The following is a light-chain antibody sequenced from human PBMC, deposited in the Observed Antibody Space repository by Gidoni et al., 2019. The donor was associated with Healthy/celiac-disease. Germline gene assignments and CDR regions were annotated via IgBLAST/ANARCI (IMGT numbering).Light chain of an antibody. CDR1: QSVSSN. V-gene: IGKV3-15*01. J-gene: IGKJ1*01. CDR3: QQYSNWPPET. CDR2: GAS. Sequence: EIVMTQSPATLSVSPGERATLPCRASQSVSSNLAWYHQQPGQAPRLRLYGASARATGIPARFSGSGSGTEFTLTISSLQSEEFAVYYCQQYSNWPPETFGQGTKVEIK.